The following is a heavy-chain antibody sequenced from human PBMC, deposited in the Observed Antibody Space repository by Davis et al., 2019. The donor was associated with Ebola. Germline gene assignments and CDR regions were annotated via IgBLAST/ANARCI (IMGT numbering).Heavy chain of an antibody. D-gene: IGHD2-21*01. V-gene: IGHV3-33*01. Sequence: GESLKISCAASGFTFSSYGMHWVRQAPGKGLEWVAVIWYDGSNKYYADSVKGRFTISRDNSKNTLYLQMNSLRAEDTAVYYCARGAGFIHYYGMDVWGQGTTVTVSS. CDR2: IWYDGSNK. CDR3: ARGAGFIHYYGMDV. J-gene: IGHJ6*02. CDR1: GFTFSSYG.